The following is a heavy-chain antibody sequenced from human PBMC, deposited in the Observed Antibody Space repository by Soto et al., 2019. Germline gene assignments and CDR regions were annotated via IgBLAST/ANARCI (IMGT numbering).Heavy chain of an antibody. J-gene: IGHJ5*02. CDR2: INAGNGNT. CDR3: ARGPRFLEWFWYNWFDP. V-gene: IGHV1-3*01. CDR1: GYTFTSYA. D-gene: IGHD3-3*01. Sequence: ASVKVSCKASGYTFTSYAMHWVRQAPGQRLEWMGWINAGNGNTKYSQKFQGRVTITRDTSASTAYMELSSLRSEDTAVYYCARGPRFLEWFWYNWFDPWGQGTLVTVSS.